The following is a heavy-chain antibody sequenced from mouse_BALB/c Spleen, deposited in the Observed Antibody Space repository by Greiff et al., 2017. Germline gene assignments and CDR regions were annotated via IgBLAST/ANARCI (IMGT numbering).Heavy chain of an antibody. J-gene: IGHJ2*01. CDR1: GDSITSGY. CDR3: ARCYYGSSPFDY. CDR2: ISYSGST. D-gene: IGHD1-1*01. Sequence: DVKLVESGPSLVKPSQTLSLTCSVTGDSITSGYWNWIRKFPGNKLEYMGYISYSGSTYYNPSLKSRISITRDTSKNQYYLQLNSVTTEDTATYYCARCYYGSSPFDYWGQGTTLTVSS. V-gene: IGHV3-8*02.